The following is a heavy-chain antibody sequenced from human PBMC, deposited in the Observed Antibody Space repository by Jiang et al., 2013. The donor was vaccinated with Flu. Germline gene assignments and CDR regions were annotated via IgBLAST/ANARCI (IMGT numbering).Heavy chain of an antibody. D-gene: IGHD4-17*01. J-gene: IGHJ4*02. CDR3: ARGPHTTAPFDY. Sequence: LLKPSETLSLTCAVYGGSFSGYYWSWIRQPPGKGLEWIGEINHSGSTNYNPSLKSRVTISVDTSKNQFSLKLSSVTAADTAVYYCARGPHTTAPFDYWGQGTLVTVSS. CDR2: INHSGST. V-gene: IGHV4-34*01. CDR1: GGSFSGYY.